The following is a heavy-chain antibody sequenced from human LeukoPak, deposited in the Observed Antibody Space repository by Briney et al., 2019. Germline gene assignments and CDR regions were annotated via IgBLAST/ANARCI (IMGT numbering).Heavy chain of an antibody. CDR2: ISPNSGDT. Sequence: ASVKVSCKASGYTFIAYNIHWVRQAPGQGLEWMGRISPNSGDTIYSEKFQGRVTISRDTSASTVYMELRALRSEDMAVYYCAREKYFRIGRFDRAYLDDWGQGTLVAVSS. J-gene: IGHJ4*02. CDR3: AREKYFRIGRFDRAYLDD. V-gene: IGHV1-2*06. CDR1: GYTFIAYN. D-gene: IGHD3-10*01.